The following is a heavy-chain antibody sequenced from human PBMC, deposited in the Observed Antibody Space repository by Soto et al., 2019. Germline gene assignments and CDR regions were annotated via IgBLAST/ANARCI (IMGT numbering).Heavy chain of an antibody. Sequence: EVQLVESGGGLVQPGGSLRLSCAASGFTFSSYSMNWVRQAPGKGLAWVSYISSSSSTIYYADSVKGRFPISRDNAKNSLYLQMNSLRDEDTALYYCARDYGQQLVQYAFDIWGQATMVTVSS. V-gene: IGHV3-48*02. CDR3: ARDYGQQLVQYAFDI. J-gene: IGHJ3*02. D-gene: IGHD6-13*01. CDR1: GFTFSSYS. CDR2: ISSSSSTI.